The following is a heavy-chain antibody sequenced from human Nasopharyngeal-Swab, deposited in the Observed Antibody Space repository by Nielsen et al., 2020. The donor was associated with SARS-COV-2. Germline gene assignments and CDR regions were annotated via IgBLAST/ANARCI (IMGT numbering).Heavy chain of an antibody. CDR2: IIHSGGT. V-gene: IGHV4-4*02. CDR1: GGSISSNTW. CDR3: SRHYYYYMDI. Sequence: GSLSLTCAVSGGSISSNTWWGWVRQTPGMGLEWIGEIIHSGGTNYNPALKSRVTISVDKSKNQLSLEVTSVTAADTAVYYCSRHYYYYMDIWGKGTTVTVSS. J-gene: IGHJ6*03.